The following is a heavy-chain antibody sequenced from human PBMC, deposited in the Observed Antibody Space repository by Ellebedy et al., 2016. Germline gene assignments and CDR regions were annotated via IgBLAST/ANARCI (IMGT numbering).Heavy chain of an antibody. V-gene: IGHV1-2*04. J-gene: IGHJ4*02. CDR3: AREVPCSSTSCYDY. Sequence: ASVKVSCKESGNTFTSYCVHWVRQAPGQGLQWMGVFKVTDGSTIYSPRFQGWVTMTRDTSISTAYMELSRLRSDDTAVYYCAREVPCSSTSCYDYWGQGTLVTVSS. CDR1: GNTFTSYC. CDR2: FKVTDGST. D-gene: IGHD2-2*01.